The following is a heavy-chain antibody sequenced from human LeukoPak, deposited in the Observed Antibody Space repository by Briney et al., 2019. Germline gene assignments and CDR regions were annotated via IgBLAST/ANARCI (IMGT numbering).Heavy chain of an antibody. CDR3: ARGTGTHFDY. Sequence: ASVKVSCKASGYTFSTYTIHWLRQAPGQRLEWMGWVNAGNGNTKYSQKFQGRVTITRDTSASTAYMELSSLRSEDTAVYYCARGTGTHFDYWGQGTLVTVSS. J-gene: IGHJ4*02. CDR1: GYTFSTYT. CDR2: VNAGNGNT. V-gene: IGHV1-3*01.